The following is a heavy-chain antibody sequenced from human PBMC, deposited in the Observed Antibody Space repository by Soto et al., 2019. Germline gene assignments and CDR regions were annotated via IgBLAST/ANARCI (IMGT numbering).Heavy chain of an antibody. V-gene: IGHV4-31*03. CDR3: ARLAIYDDT. J-gene: IGHJ5*02. CDR2: IHYSGGT. CDR1: GGSITSDKYY. D-gene: IGHD5-12*01. Sequence: QVQLQESGPGLVKPSQTLSLTCTVSGGSITSDKYYWTWIRQLPGKALEWVGHIHYSGGTAYNPSLKRGSCITLDASRQQSSRQVNSAPAADTAVYFCARLAIYDDTWGQGHLGTVSS.